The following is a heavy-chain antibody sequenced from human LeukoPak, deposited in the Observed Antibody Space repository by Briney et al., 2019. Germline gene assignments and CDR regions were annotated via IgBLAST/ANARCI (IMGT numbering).Heavy chain of an antibody. CDR3: ARGEYYYDSSGYPDHFDY. V-gene: IGHV3-21*01. D-gene: IGHD3-22*01. CDR2: ISSSSSYI. Sequence: PGGSLRLSCAASGFTFSSYSMNWVRQAPGKGLEWVSSISSSSSYIYYADSVKSRFTISRDNAKNSLYLQMNSLRAEDTAVYYCARGEYYYDSSGYPDHFDYWGQGTLVTVSS. J-gene: IGHJ4*02. CDR1: GFTFSSYS.